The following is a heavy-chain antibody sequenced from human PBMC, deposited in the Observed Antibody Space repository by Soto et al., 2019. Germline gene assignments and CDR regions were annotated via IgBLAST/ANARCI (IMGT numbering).Heavy chain of an antibody. D-gene: IGHD2-21*02. V-gene: IGHV3-74*01. J-gene: IGHJ6*02. Sequence: EVQLVESGGGLVQPGGSLRLSCAASGFTFSSYWMHWVRQAPGKGLVWVSRINSDGTITNYADSVKGRFTISRDNAKNTLYLQMNSLRAEDTAVYYCARETVTPPLRYGMDVWGQGTTVTVSS. CDR2: INSDGTIT. CDR3: ARETVTPPLRYGMDV. CDR1: GFTFSSYW.